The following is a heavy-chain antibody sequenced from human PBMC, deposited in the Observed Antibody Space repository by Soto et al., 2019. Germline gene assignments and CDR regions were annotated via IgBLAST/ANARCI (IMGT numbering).Heavy chain of an antibody. J-gene: IGHJ6*03. CDR1: GFTFSSYW. D-gene: IGHD1-1*01. V-gene: IGHV3-74*01. CDR2: INSDGSST. Sequence: EVQLVESGGGLVQPGGSLRLSCAASGFTFSSYWMHWVRQAPGKGLVWVLRINSDGSSTSYADSVKGRFTISKDNAKNTLYLQMNSLRAEDTAVYYCARDPNTEYDSAYYYYHMDVWGKGTTVTVSS. CDR3: ARDPNTEYDSAYYYYHMDV.